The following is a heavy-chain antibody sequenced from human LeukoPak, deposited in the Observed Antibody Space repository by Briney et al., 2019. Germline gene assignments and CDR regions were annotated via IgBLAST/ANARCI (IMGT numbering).Heavy chain of an antibody. J-gene: IGHJ4*02. CDR2: INHSGST. V-gene: IGHV4-34*01. D-gene: IGHD6-19*01. CDR1: GESFGGYY. Sequence: SETLSLTCAVSGESFGGYYWTWIRQPPGKGLEWIGEINHSGSTNYNPSLKSRVTISVDTSKNQFSLKLSSVTAADTAVYYCARAVSGRFDYWGQGTLVTVSS. CDR3: ARAVSGRFDY.